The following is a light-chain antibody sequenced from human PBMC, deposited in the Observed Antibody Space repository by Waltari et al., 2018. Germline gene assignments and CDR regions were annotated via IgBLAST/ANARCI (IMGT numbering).Light chain of an antibody. J-gene: IGLJ2*01. Sequence: QSVLPQPPSVSAAPGQQVTISCSGSSSNIERNSVSWYQQFPGTAPKLLIYDNDKRPSGIPDRFSGSKSGTSATLGITGLQTGDEADYYCGTWDSSLSAVVFGGGTKLTVL. CDR2: DND. CDR3: GTWDSSLSAVV. V-gene: IGLV1-51*01. CDR1: SSNIERNS.